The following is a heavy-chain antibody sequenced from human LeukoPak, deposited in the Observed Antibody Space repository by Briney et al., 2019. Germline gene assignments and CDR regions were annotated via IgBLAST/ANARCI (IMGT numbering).Heavy chain of an antibody. V-gene: IGHV4-38-2*01. CDR1: GYSISSGYY. Sequence: RSSETLSLTCAVSGYSISSGYYWGWIRQPPGKGLEWIGSIYHSGSTYYNPSLKSRVTISADTSKNQFSLKLSSVTAADTAVYYCARRSAASQQQLNWFDPWGQGTLVTVSS. J-gene: IGHJ5*02. D-gene: IGHD6-13*01. CDR2: IYHSGST. CDR3: ARRSAASQQQLNWFDP.